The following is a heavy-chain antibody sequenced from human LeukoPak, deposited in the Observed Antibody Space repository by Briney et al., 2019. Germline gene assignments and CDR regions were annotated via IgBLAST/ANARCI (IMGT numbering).Heavy chain of an antibody. CDR2: IYPGGSET. J-gene: IGHJ5*02. Sequence: GESLKISCKASSYNFRNYWIGWVRQMPGKGLEWMGIIYPGGSETQYMPSFEGQVTISVDETTSTVYLQWSTLKASDTAMYYCARRNYYDVWFDPWGQGTLVTVSS. D-gene: IGHD3-16*01. CDR3: ARRNYYDVWFDP. V-gene: IGHV5-51*01. CDR1: SYNFRNYW.